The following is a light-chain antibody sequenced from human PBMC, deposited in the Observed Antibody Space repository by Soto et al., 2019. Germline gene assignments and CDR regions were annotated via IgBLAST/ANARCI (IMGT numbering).Light chain of an antibody. CDR2: DAT. CDR3: QQRSNWL. J-gene: IGKJ3*01. V-gene: IGKV3D-11*01. CDR1: QDISSF. Sequence: ETVLTQSPATLSLSPEERATLSCRASQDISSFLAWYQQKPGQAPRLLIYDATNRATGVPARFSGSGSGTDFTLTISSLEPEDFAVYYCQQRSNWLFGPGTKVDIK.